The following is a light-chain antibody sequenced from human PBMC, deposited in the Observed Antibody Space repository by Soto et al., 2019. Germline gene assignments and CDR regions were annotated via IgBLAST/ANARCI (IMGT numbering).Light chain of an antibody. CDR1: QGISSY. J-gene: IGKJ5*01. Sequence: AIRMTQSPSSLSASTGDRDTITCRASQGISSYLAWYEQKPGKAPKLLIYAASTLQTGFPSRFSGSGSGTDFTLTISFLQSEDFATYYCQQQYSYLITFGQGTRLEIK. CDR2: AAS. CDR3: QQQYSYLIT. V-gene: IGKV1-8*01.